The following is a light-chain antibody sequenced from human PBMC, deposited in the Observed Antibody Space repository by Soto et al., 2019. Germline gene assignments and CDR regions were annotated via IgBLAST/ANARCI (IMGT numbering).Light chain of an antibody. CDR1: QSISSW. V-gene: IGKV1-5*01. Sequence: DIQMTQSPSTLSASVGDRVTITCRVSQSISSWLAWYQQKPGKAPKLLIFDAFSLESGVPSRFSGSRSGTEFTLTISSLQREDEGPVGYKKRHGDCRLMMGGGTKVDIK. CDR2: DAF. J-gene: IGKJ4*02. CDR3: KKRHGDCRLM.